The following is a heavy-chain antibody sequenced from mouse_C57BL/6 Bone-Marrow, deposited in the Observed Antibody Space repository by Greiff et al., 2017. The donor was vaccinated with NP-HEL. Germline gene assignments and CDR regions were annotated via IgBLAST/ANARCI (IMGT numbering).Heavy chain of an antibody. V-gene: IGHV1-81*01. CDR3: AREHSLLVWFAY. J-gene: IGHJ3*01. D-gene: IGHD6-2*01. Sequence: QVQLQQSGTVLARPGASVKLSCKASGYTFTSYGIRWVKQRTGQGLEWIGAIYPRSGNTYYNEKFKGKAKLTADKSASTAYMELSSLTTEDSAVYFCAREHSLLVWFAYWGQVTPVTVAA. CDR2: IYPRSGNT. CDR1: GYTFTSYG.